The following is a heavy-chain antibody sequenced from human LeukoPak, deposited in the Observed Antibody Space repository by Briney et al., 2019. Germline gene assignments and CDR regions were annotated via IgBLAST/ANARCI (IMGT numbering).Heavy chain of an antibody. CDR1: GGSISSSSYY. CDR2: IYTSGST. J-gene: IGHJ3*02. D-gene: IGHD3-3*01. Sequence: SETLSLTCTVSGGSISSSSYYWSWIRQPAGKGLEWIGRIYTSGSTNYNPSLKSRVTMSVDTSKNQFSLKLSSVTAADTAVYYCANTIFEPHDAFDIWGQGTMVTVSS. CDR3: ANTIFEPHDAFDI. V-gene: IGHV4-61*02.